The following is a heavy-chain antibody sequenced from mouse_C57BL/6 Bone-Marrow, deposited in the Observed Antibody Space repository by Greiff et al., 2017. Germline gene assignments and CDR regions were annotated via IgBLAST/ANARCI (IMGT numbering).Heavy chain of an antibody. D-gene: IGHD1-1*01. CDR2: IDPSDSYT. V-gene: IGHV1-69*01. CDR3: ACGSSYDYFDY. Sequence: VQLQQPGAELVMPGASVKLSCKASGYTFTSYWMHWVKQRPGQGLEWIGEIDPSDSYTNSNQKFKGKSTLTVDKSSSTAYMQLRSLTSEDSAVYYCACGSSYDYFDYWGQGTTLTVSS. J-gene: IGHJ2*01. CDR1: GYTFTSYW.